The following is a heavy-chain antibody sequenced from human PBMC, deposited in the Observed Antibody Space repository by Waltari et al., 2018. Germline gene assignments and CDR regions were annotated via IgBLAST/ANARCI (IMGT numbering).Heavy chain of an antibody. CDR2: IYYSGST. CDR1: GGSISSSSYY. CDR3: ASRPEYSSSSYYYYYGMDV. J-gene: IGHJ6*02. V-gene: IGHV4-39*07. Sequence: QLQLQESGPGLVKPSETLSLTCTVPGGSISSSSYYWGWIRQPPGKGLEWIGSIYYSGSTYYNPSLKSRVTISVDTSKNQFSLKLSSVTAADTAVYYCASRPEYSSSSYYYYYGMDVWGQGTTVTVSS. D-gene: IGHD6-6*01.